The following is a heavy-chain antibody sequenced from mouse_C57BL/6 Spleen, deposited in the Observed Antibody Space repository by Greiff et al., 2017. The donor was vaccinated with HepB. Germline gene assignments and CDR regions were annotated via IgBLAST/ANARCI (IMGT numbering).Heavy chain of an antibody. Sequence: VQLQQSGAELVKPGASVKISCKASGYAFSSYWMNWVKQRPGKGLEWIGQIYPGDGDTNYNGKFKGKATLTADKSSSTAYMQLSSLTSEDSAVYFCAREGYYYGSSYFDYWGQGTTLTVSS. D-gene: IGHD1-1*01. CDR1: GYAFSSYW. CDR3: AREGYYYGSSYFDY. V-gene: IGHV1-80*01. CDR2: IYPGDGDT. J-gene: IGHJ2*01.